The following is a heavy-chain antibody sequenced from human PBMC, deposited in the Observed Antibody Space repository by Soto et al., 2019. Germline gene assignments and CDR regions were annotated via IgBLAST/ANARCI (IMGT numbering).Heavy chain of an antibody. Sequence: ASVKVSCKASGGTFSSYAISWVRQAPGQGLEWMGGIIPIFGTANYAQKFQGRVTITADESTSTAYMELSSLRSEDTAVYYCATPVIPVVVPAAHSNAFDIWGQGTMVTVSS. J-gene: IGHJ3*02. V-gene: IGHV1-69*13. CDR3: ATPVIPVVVPAAHSNAFDI. CDR1: GGTFSSYA. D-gene: IGHD2-2*01. CDR2: IIPIFGTA.